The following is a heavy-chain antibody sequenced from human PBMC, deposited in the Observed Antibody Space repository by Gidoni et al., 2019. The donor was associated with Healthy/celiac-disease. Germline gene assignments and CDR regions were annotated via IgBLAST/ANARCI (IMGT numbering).Heavy chain of an antibody. Sequence: EVQLLESGGGLVQPGGSLRLSCAASGFTFSSYAMSWVRQAPGKGLEWVSAISGSGGSTYYADSVKGRFTISRDNSKNTLYLQMNSLRAEDTAVYYCAKVFSHIVVVVAAIDYWGQGTLVTVSS. CDR3: AKVFSHIVVVVAAIDY. V-gene: IGHV3-23*01. CDR2: ISGSGGST. J-gene: IGHJ4*02. D-gene: IGHD2-15*01. CDR1: GFTFSSYA.